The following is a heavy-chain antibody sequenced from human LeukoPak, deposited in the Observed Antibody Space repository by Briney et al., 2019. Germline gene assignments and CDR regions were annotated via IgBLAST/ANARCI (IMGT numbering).Heavy chain of an antibody. CDR3: ARGHRLLRFLEWSAYGMGV. V-gene: IGHV1-18*01. J-gene: IGHJ6*02. Sequence: ASVKVSCKASGYTFTSYGISWVRQAPGQGLEWMGWISAYNGNTYFAQNLQGRVTMTTDTSTSTAYMELRSLRSDDTAVYYCARGHRLLRFLEWSAYGMGVWGQGTMVTVSS. CDR1: GYTFTSYG. CDR2: ISAYNGNT. D-gene: IGHD3-3*01.